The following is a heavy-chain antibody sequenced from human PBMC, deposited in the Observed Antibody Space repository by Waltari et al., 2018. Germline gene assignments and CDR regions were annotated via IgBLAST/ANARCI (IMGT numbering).Heavy chain of an antibody. CDR2: SIPILGTA. Sequence: RQAPVQGLEWMVGSIPILGTANAAQKFQGRVMITADESTSTAYMELSSLISEVTAVYYCAGHHVRRAFEIWGQGTMVTVSS. D-gene: IGHD6-6*01. V-gene: IGHV1-69*01. J-gene: IGHJ3*02. CDR3: AGHHVRRAFEI.